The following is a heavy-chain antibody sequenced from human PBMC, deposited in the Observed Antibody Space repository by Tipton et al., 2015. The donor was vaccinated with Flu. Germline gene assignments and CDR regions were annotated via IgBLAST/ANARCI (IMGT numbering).Heavy chain of an antibody. D-gene: IGHD5-12*01. V-gene: IGHV3-23*01. CDR3: AKVWLRLGGDY. Sequence: GSLRLSCAASGFTFSNYAMSWVRQAPGKGLEWVSAISNSGGSTYYADSVKGRFTISRDNSKNTLHLQMNSLRAEDTAVYYCAKVWLRLGGDYWGQGTLVTVSS. CDR2: ISNSGGST. J-gene: IGHJ4*02. CDR1: GFTFSNYA.